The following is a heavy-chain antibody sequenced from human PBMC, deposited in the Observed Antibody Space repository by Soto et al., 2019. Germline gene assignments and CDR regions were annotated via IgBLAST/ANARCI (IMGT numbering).Heavy chain of an antibody. D-gene: IGHD1-1*01. CDR3: AREDRQPGLYYFDY. J-gene: IGHJ4*02. Sequence: QVQLQESGPGLVKPSETLSLTCTVSGGSISSYYWSWIRQPPGKGLEWIGYIYYSGSTNYNPSLTSRVTTSVDTSKNQFSLKLSSVTAADTAVYYCAREDRQPGLYYFDYWGQGTLVTVSS. CDR1: GGSISSYY. V-gene: IGHV4-59*01. CDR2: IYYSGST.